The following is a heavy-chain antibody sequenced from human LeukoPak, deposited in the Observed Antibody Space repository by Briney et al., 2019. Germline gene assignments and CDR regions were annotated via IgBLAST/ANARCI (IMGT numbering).Heavy chain of an antibody. Sequence: SETLSLTCAVYGGSFSVYYWSWIRQPPGKGLECMGEINHIGSTNYKPSLKSRVTISVDTSKNQPSLKLSSVTAADATVYSCARGEISVAPYIEGRNWFDPWGQGTLVTVSS. CDR1: GGSFSVYY. CDR2: INHIGST. D-gene: IGHD3-16*02. V-gene: IGHV4-34*01. CDR3: ARGEISVAPYIEGRNWFDP. J-gene: IGHJ5*02.